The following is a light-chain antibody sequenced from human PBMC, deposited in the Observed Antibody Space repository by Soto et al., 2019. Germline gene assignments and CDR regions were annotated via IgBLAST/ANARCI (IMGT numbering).Light chain of an antibody. V-gene: IGLV1-44*01. Sequence: VLTQPPSASGTPGQRVTISCSGSSSNIGSNTVNWYQQLPGTAPKLLIYSNNQRPSGVPDRFSGSKSGTSASLAISGLQSEDEADYYCAAWDDSLDGRVFGGGTKLTVL. CDR2: SNN. J-gene: IGLJ2*01. CDR3: AAWDDSLDGRV. CDR1: SSNIGSNT.